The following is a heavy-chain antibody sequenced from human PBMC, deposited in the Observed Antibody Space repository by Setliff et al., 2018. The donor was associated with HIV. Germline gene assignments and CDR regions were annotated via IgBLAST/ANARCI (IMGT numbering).Heavy chain of an antibody. J-gene: IGHJ3*02. Sequence: PGGSLRLSCAASGFTFSDYYMSWIRQAPGKGLEWVSYISSSGTTIYYADSVKGRFTISRDNAKNSLYLQMNSLRAEDTAVYYCARVLPYYYDSSGYYYEGAFDIWGQGTMVTVSS. D-gene: IGHD3-22*01. CDR1: GFTFSDYY. CDR2: ISSSGTTI. CDR3: ARVLPYYYDSSGYYYEGAFDI. V-gene: IGHV3-11*04.